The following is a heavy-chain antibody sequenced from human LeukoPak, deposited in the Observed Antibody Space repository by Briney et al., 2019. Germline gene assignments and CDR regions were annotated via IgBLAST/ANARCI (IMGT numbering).Heavy chain of an antibody. CDR3: AKDLLRLTVVTRYYYYYGMDV. Sequence: GGSLRLSCAASGFTFSSYAMSWVRQAPGKGLEWVSAISGSGGSTYYADSVKGRFTISRDNSKNTLYLQMNSLRAEDTAVYYCAKDLLRLTVVTRYYYYYGMDVWGQGTTVTVSS. V-gene: IGHV3-23*01. CDR1: GFTFSSYA. CDR2: ISGSGGST. D-gene: IGHD4-23*01. J-gene: IGHJ6*02.